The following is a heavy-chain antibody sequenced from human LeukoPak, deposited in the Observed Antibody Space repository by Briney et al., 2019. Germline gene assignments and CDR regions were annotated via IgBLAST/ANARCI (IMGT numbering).Heavy chain of an antibody. D-gene: IGHD4-17*01. Sequence: GGSLRLSCVASGYIFSKYSVNWVRQAPGKGLEWVSSISGSSTHIHYADSVKGRFTISRDNAKNLLFLQMNSLRVEDTAVYYCAKDSTYYGDCYFDYWGQGTLVTVSS. J-gene: IGHJ4*02. CDR1: GYIFSKYS. CDR3: AKDSTYYGDCYFDY. CDR2: ISGSSTHI. V-gene: IGHV3-21*01.